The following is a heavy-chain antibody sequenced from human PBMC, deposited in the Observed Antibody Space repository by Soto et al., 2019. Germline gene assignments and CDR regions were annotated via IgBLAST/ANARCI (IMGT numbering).Heavy chain of an antibody. J-gene: IGHJ4*02. D-gene: IGHD6-6*01. CDR2: MSYDGSHK. CDR1: GFTFSDYG. Sequence: PGGSLRLSCEVSGFTFSDYGMHWVRQAPGKGLEWVAVMSYDGSHKYYADSVKGRFTISRDLSRNTLFLQMNSLRLEDTAVYFCAKEMYPRTVLDSSSPWGDYWGQGTLVTVSS. V-gene: IGHV3-30*18. CDR3: AKEMYPRTVLDSSSPWGDY.